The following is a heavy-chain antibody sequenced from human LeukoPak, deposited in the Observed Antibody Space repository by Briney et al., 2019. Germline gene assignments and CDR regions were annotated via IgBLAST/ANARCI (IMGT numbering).Heavy chain of an antibody. CDR1: GYTFTSYY. Sequence: ASVKVSCKASGYTFTSYYMHWVRQAPGQGLEWMGIINPSGGRTSYAQKFQGRVTMIKDKSTSTVYMELSSLRSEDTAVYYCARECGGDCYSVLDYWGQGTMVTVSS. CDR2: INPSGGRT. V-gene: IGHV1-46*03. CDR3: ARECGGDCYSVLDY. D-gene: IGHD2-21*01. J-gene: IGHJ4*02.